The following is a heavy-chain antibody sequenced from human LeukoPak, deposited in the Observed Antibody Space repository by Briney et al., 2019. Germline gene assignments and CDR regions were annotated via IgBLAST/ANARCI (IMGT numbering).Heavy chain of an antibody. CDR1: GYSISSDCY. J-gene: IGHJ5*02. D-gene: IGHD6-6*01. CDR3: ARESSSSTYNWFDP. V-gene: IGHV4-38-2*02. Sequence: TASETLSLTCIVSGYSISSDCYWGWIRQPPGKGLEWIGSVYHTGSTYYNPSLKSRVTISADTSKNQFSLKLSSVTAADTAVYYCARESSSSTYNWFDPWGQGTLVTVSS. CDR2: VYHTGST.